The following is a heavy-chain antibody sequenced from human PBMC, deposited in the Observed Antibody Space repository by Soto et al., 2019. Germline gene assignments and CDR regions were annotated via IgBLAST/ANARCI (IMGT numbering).Heavy chain of an antibody. CDR2: IYYSGST. D-gene: IGHD6-13*01. V-gene: IGHV4-59*12. Sequence: SETLSLTCTVSGGSISSYYWSWIRQPPGKGLEWIGYIYYSGSTNYNPSLKSRVTISVDTSKNQFSLKLSSVTAADTAVYYCARCIAAAGPIDYWGQGTLVTVSS. J-gene: IGHJ4*02. CDR1: GGSISSYY. CDR3: ARCIAAAGPIDY.